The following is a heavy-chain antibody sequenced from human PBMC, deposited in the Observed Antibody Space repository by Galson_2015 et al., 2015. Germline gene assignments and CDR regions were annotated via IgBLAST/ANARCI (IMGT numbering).Heavy chain of an antibody. Sequence: SLRLSCAASGFIFRNYAMTWVRQGPGKGLDWVSVISGSGGWTYYADSVKGRFNISRDNSKNTLYLQMSSLRAEDTAIYYCTKSNSFQDDNGWYYFDHWGQGTLVTVSS. CDR1: GFIFRNYA. V-gene: IGHV3-23*01. CDR2: ISGSGGWT. J-gene: IGHJ4*02. D-gene: IGHD6-19*01. CDR3: TKSNSFQDDNGWYYFDH.